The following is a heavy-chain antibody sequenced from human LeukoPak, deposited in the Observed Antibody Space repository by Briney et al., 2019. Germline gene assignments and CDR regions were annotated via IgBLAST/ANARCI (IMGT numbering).Heavy chain of an antibody. CDR3: AREPRDGYNLFDY. CDR2: IYYSGST. D-gene: IGHD5-24*01. J-gene: IGHJ4*02. CDR1: GGSISSYY. V-gene: IGHV4-59*01. Sequence: SETLSLTCTVSGGSISSYYWSWIRQLPGKGLEWIGYIYYSGSTNYNPSLKSRVTISVDTSKNQFSLKLSSVTAADTAVYYCAREPRDGYNLFDYWGQGTLVTVSS.